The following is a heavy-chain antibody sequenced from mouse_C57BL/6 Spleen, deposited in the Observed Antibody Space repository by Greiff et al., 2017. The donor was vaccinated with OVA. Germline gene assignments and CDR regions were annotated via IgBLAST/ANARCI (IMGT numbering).Heavy chain of an antibody. CDR1: GYTFTSYW. CDR3: ALFYGSSYGYFDV. CDR2: INPSSGYT. V-gene: IGHV1-7*01. D-gene: IGHD1-1*01. Sequence: QVQLKESGAELAKPGASVKLSCKASGYTFTSYWMHWVKQRPGQGLEWIGYINPSSGYTKYNQKFKDKATLTADKSSSTAYMQLSSLTYEDSAVYYCALFYGSSYGYFDVWGTGTTVTVSS. J-gene: IGHJ1*03.